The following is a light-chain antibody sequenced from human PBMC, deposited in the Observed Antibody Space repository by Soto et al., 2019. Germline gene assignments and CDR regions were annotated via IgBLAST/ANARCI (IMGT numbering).Light chain of an antibody. CDR3: SSFAGNSTLV. V-gene: IGLV2-8*01. Sequence: QSALTQPPSASGSPGQSVTISCTGTSSDVGGYNYVSWYQQHPGKAPKLMISEVSKRPSGVPDRFSGSKSGNTASLTVSGLQAEDEDDYYCSSFAGNSTLVFGGGTKLTVL. J-gene: IGLJ2*01. CDR2: EVS. CDR1: SSDVGGYNY.